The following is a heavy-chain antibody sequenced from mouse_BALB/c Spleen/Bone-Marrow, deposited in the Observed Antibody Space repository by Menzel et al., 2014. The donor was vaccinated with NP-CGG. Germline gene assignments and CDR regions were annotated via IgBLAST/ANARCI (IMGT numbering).Heavy chain of an antibody. J-gene: IGHJ4*01. CDR1: GYSFTSYW. CDR3: TRSELRRGGYALDY. CDR2: ISPSNGRS. D-gene: IGHD2-12*01. Sequence: QVQLQQSRAERVKPGASVKLSCKASGYSFTSYWMHWVKQRPGQGLEWIGEISPSNGRSNYSEKFKSKATLTVDKSSSTAYMQRSGLTSEDSAVYYCTRSELRRGGYALDYWGLGTSVTVPS. V-gene: IGHV1S81*02.